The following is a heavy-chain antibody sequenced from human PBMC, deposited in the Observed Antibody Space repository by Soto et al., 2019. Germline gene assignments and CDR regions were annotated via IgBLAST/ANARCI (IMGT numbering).Heavy chain of an antibody. CDR2: IYYSGTT. CDR3: ARRDFYGANFDL. D-gene: IGHD4-17*01. CDR1: DGSISNSNYY. J-gene: IGHJ2*01. Sequence: QLQLQESGPGVLKPSETLSLTCSVSDGSISNSNYYWAWIRQPPGKGLEWIRSIYYSGTTYYKPSLQSRVTIFVNTSKNQFSLRVNSVTAADTAVYYCARRDFYGANFDLWGRGTLVNVSS. V-gene: IGHV4-39*01.